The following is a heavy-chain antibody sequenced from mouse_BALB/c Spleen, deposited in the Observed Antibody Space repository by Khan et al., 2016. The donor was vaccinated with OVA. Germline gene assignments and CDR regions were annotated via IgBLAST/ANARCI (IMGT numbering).Heavy chain of an antibody. CDR3: ASYDYDYDGAFAY. Sequence: EVQLQESGPSLVKPSQTLSLTCSVTGDSITSGYWNWIRKFPGNKLEYLGYISYSGSTYYNPSLKSRISIPRDTSKNQYYLQLNSVTTEDTATYDCASYDYDYDGAFAYWGQGTLVTGSA. V-gene: IGHV3-8*02. D-gene: IGHD2-4*01. CDR2: ISYSGST. CDR1: GDSITSGY. J-gene: IGHJ3*01.